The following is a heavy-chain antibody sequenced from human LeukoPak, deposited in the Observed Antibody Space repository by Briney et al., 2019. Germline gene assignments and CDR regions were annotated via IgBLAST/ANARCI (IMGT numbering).Heavy chain of an antibody. CDR1: GGSISSSSYY. Sequence: PSETLSLTCTVSGGSISSSSYYWGWIRQPPGKGLEWIGSIYYSGSTYYNPSLKSRVTISVDTSKNQFSLKLSSVTAADTAVYYCARARIQEYYYDSSGYSRTVHFDYWGQGTLVTVSS. V-gene: IGHV4-39*07. J-gene: IGHJ4*02. D-gene: IGHD3-22*01. CDR3: ARARIQEYYYDSSGYSRTVHFDY. CDR2: IYYSGST.